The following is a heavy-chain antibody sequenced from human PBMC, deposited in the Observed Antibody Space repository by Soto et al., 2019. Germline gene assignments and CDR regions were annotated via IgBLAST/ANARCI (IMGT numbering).Heavy chain of an antibody. Sequence: QVQLQESGPGLVKPSETLSLTCTVSGGSIGNYYWSWIRQPPGKGLEWIGYIYYSGSTNYNPSLKSRVIISIGMSKNQVSLKLSSVTAADTAVYYCAPHGGWYTLPDYFMNVWGKGTTVTVSS. V-gene: IGHV4-59*08. D-gene: IGHD1-20*01. CDR3: APHGGWYTLPDYFMNV. CDR1: GGSIGNYY. J-gene: IGHJ6*03. CDR2: IYYSGST.